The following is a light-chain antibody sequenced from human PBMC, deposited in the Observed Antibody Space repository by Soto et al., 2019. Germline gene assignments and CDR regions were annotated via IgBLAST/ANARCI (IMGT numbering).Light chain of an antibody. Sequence: LLTSSPGTLSLSPGEGDICSGRASQSISSYLAWYQQKTGQDPRLLIYDASNRATGIPDRFSGSGSGKDFTLTINSLHHEDFATYFCQQKYRVPRTCGQGTKGDIK. CDR2: DAS. CDR3: QQKYRVPRT. CDR1: QSISSY. J-gene: IGKJ1*01. V-gene: IGKV3-11*01.